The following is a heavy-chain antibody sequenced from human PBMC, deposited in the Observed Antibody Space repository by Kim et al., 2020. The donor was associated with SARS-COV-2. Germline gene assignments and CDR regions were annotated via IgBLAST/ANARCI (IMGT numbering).Heavy chain of an antibody. D-gene: IGHD6-13*01. CDR3: ARGTPKNHGAAAGTGGAFDI. V-gene: IGHV4-61*01. CDR2: IYYSGST. J-gene: IGHJ3*02. CDR1: GGSVSSGSYY. Sequence: SETLSLTCTVSGGSVSSGSYYWSWIRQPPGKGLEWIGYIYYSGSTNYNPSLKSRVTISVDTSKNQFSLKLSSVTAADTAVYYCARGTPKNHGAAAGTGGAFDIWGQGTMVTVSS.